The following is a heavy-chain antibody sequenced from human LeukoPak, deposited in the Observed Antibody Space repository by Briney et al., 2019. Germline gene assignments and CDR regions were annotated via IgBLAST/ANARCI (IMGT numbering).Heavy chain of an antibody. CDR1: GFTVNSNY. CDR3: ARDRNIAVAVYFDY. D-gene: IGHD6-19*01. CDR2: IYSDGRT. V-gene: IGHV3-53*01. Sequence: PGGSLRLSCAASGFTVNSNYMSWVRQAPGKGLEWVSVIYSDGRTFYVESVKGRFTVSRDISKNTLYLQMNSLRAEDTAVYYCARDRNIAVAVYFDYWGQGTLVTVSS. J-gene: IGHJ4*02.